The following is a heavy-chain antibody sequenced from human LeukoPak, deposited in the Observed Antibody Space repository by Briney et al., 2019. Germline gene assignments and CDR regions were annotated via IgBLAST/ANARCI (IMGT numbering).Heavy chain of an antibody. V-gene: IGHV4-4*07. CDR1: GGSISSYY. CDR3: ARVTRRWLQRPRDAFDI. J-gene: IGHJ3*02. D-gene: IGHD5-24*01. CDR2: IYTSGST. Sequence: PSETLSLTCTVSGGSISSYYWSWIRQPAGKGLEWIGRIYTSGSTNYNPSLKSRVTISVDTSKNQLSLKLSSVTAADTAVYYCARVTRRWLQRPRDAFDIWGQGTMVTVSS.